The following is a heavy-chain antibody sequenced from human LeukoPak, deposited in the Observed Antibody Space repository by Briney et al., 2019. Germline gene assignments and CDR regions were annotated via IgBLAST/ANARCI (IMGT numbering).Heavy chain of an antibody. V-gene: IGHV3-30*04. CDR3: AKDDSQLAHAYGMDV. J-gene: IGHJ6*02. D-gene: IGHD3-22*01. Sequence: GGSLRLSCAASGFTFSSYALDWVRQAPGKGLEWVAVITKDGNSQNYADSVKGRLTISRDNSKNTLYLQMSSLRAEDTAVYYCAKDDSQLAHAYGMDVWGQGTTVTVSS. CDR2: ITKDGNSQ. CDR1: GFTFSSYA.